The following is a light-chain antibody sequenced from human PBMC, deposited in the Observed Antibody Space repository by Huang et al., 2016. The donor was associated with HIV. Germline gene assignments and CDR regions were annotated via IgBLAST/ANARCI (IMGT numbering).Light chain of an antibody. CDR2: KAS. V-gene: IGKV1-5*03. CDR3: QQYNRYSYT. Sequence: DIQMTQSPSTLSASVGDRVTITCRASQRISSWLAWYQQKPGKAPKVLIYKASSLESGVPSRFSGSGSGTECTLTISSLQPDDFATYYCQQYNRYSYTFGQGTNLEIK. CDR1: QRISSW. J-gene: IGKJ2*01.